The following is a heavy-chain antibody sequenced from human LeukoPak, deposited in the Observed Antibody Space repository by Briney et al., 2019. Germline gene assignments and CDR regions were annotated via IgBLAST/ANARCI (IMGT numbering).Heavy chain of an antibody. D-gene: IGHD3-10*01. V-gene: IGHV3-21*01. J-gene: IGHJ3*02. CDR3: ARDGVVTMVRGADDAFDI. Sequence: GGSLRLSCVASGFTFSSYSLNWVRQAPGKGLEWVSSISSSSSYIYYGDSVKGRFTISRDNAKNSLYLQMNSLRAEDTAVYYCARDGVVTMVRGADDAFDIWGQGTMVAVSS. CDR2: ISSSSSYI. CDR1: GFTFSSYS.